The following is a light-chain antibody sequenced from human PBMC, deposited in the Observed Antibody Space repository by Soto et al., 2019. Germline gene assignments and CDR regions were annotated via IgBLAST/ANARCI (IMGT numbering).Light chain of an antibody. Sequence: EIVLTQSPGTLSLPPGERATLSCRASQSVSNNFLAWYRQKPGQAPRLILYGASTRATGFPARFSGSGSGTEFTLTISSLQSEDFAVYLCQQYHYWPITFGQGTRLEIK. CDR3: QQYHYWPIT. CDR2: GAS. J-gene: IGKJ5*01. V-gene: IGKV3-15*01. CDR1: QSVSNN.